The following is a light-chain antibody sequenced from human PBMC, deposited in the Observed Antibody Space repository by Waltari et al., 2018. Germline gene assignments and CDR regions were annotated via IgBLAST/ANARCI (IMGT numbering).Light chain of an antibody. CDR2: DVT. CDR1: SSDVGAYNY. J-gene: IGLJ2*01. CDR3: SSYTSSSTPLV. V-gene: IGLV2-14*03. Sequence: QSALTQPASVSGSPGQSITISCTGTSSDVGAYNYVSWYQQHPGQAPKLMIYDVTSRPSGVSSRFSGSKAGNTASLTISGLQAEDEADYYCSSYTSSSTPLVFGGGTKLTVL.